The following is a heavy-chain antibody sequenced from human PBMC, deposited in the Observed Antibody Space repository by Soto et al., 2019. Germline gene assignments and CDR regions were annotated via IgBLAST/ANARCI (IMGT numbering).Heavy chain of an antibody. CDR1: GITFGSRA. Sequence: GGSLRLSCVASGITFGSRAMSWVRQAPGEGLEWVSTITDNGGDTKSADSVRGRFTISRDNSKNTLYLQMSSLRAEDSAVYYCARAYKFCTSTGCRAGANWFDPWGQGTLVTVSS. V-gene: IGHV3-23*01. CDR3: ARAYKFCTSTGCRAGANWFDP. J-gene: IGHJ5*02. D-gene: IGHD2-2*01. CDR2: ITDNGGDT.